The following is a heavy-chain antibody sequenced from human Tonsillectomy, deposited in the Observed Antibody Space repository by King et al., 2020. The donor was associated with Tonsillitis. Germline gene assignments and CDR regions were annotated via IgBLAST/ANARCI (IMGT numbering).Heavy chain of an antibody. V-gene: IGHV1-46*03. CDR2: INPSGGST. Sequence: VQLVESGAEVKKPGASVKVSCKASGYTFTSYYMHWVRQAPGQGLEWMGIINPSGGSTSYAQKFQGRVTMTRDTSTSTVYMELSSLRSEDTAMYYCARDYDSSGYYWSWRFYYWGQGTLVTVSS. CDR3: ARDYDSSGYYWSWRFYY. J-gene: IGHJ4*02. D-gene: IGHD3-22*01. CDR1: GYTFTSYY.